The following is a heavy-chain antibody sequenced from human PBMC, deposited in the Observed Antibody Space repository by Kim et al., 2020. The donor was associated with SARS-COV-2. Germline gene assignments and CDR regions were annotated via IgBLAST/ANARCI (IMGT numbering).Heavy chain of an antibody. Sequence: SVKVSCKASGGTFSSYAIIWVRQAPGQGLEWMGGIIPIFSTANYAQRFQGRVTITADESTSTAYMELSSLRSEDTAVYYCARVDAYYYGSGSYYDYWGQGTLVTVSS. CDR1: GGTFSSYA. CDR3: ARVDAYYYGSGSYYDY. CDR2: IIPIFSTA. J-gene: IGHJ4*02. V-gene: IGHV1-69*13. D-gene: IGHD3-10*01.